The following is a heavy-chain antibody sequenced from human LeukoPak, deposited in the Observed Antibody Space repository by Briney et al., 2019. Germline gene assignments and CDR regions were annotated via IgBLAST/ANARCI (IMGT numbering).Heavy chain of an antibody. D-gene: IGHD2-2*01. CDR3: ARHKCSSTSCFLFNWFDP. CDR1: GYSISSGYY. V-gene: IGHV4-38-2*01. CDR2: IYHSGST. Sequence: KPSETLSLTCAVSGYSISSGYYWGWIRPPPGKGLEWIGSIYHSGSTYYNPSLKSRVTISVDTSKNQFSLKLSSVTAADTAVYYCARHKCSSTSCFLFNWFDPWGQGTLVTVSS. J-gene: IGHJ5*02.